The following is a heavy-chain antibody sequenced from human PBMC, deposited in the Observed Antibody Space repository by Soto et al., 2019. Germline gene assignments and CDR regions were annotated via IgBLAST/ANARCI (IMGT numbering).Heavy chain of an antibody. CDR2: IYYDGRNK. CDR3: ARDLGELWPSVGGY. J-gene: IGHJ4*02. V-gene: IGHV3-33*01. D-gene: IGHD1-26*01. CDR1: GFTFNTYG. Sequence: QVQLVESGGGVVQPGRSLRLSCAASGFTFNTYGMHWVRQAPGKGLEWVAVIYYDGRNKYYADSVKGRFTISRDNSKNTLNLQMNSLRAEDTAVYYCARDLGELWPSVGGYWGQGTLVTVSS.